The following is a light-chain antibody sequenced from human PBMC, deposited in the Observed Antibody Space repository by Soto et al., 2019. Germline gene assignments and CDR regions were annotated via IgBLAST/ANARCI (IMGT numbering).Light chain of an antibody. V-gene: IGKV3-20*01. CDR2: GAS. CDR3: HQYGSSPPRT. CDR1: QSVRSSY. Sequence: EIVLTQSPGTLSLSPGERATLSCRVSQSVRSSYLAWYQQKPGQAPRLLIYGASSRATGIPDRFSGSGSGTDFTLTISRLEPEDFAVYYCHQYGSSPPRTFGQGTKLEIK. J-gene: IGKJ2*01.